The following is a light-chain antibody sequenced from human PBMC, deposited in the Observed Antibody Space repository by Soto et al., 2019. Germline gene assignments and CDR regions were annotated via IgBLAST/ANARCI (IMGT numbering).Light chain of an antibody. CDR2: GAS. CDR1: QSVSSK. Sequence: EIVLTQSPATLSVSPGERATLACRASQSVSSKLAWYQQKPGQAPRILIYGASNRATGIPARFSGSGAGTEFTLIISSLQSEDSAVYYCQQYKSWLWTFGQGTKVDIK. CDR3: QQYKSWLWT. V-gene: IGKV3-15*01. J-gene: IGKJ1*01.